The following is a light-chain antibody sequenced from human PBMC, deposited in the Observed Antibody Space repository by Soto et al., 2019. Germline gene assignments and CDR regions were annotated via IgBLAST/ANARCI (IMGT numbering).Light chain of an antibody. V-gene: IGKV1-39*01. Sequence: DIQMTQSPSSLSASVGDRVTITCRASQSISSYLNWYQQKPGKAPKLLIYAASSLQSGVPSRFSGSGSGTDFTLTISSLQPEDFATYYCQQSYSTPSTFGGGTK. CDR2: AAS. CDR1: QSISSY. J-gene: IGKJ4*01. CDR3: QQSYSTPST.